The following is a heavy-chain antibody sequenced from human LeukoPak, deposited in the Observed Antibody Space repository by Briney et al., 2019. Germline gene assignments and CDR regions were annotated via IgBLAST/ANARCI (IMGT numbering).Heavy chain of an antibody. J-gene: IGHJ6*03. CDR2: IKQDGSEK. Sequence: GGSLRLSCAASGFTFSGYWMSWVRQAPGKGLEWVANIKQDGSEKYYVDSVKGRFTISRDNAKNSLYLQMNSLRAEDTAVYYCARVAIVVVPAALSYYYYYYMDVWGKGTTVTVSS. V-gene: IGHV3-7*01. CDR3: ARVAIVVVPAALSYYYYYYMDV. D-gene: IGHD2-2*01. CDR1: GFTFSGYW.